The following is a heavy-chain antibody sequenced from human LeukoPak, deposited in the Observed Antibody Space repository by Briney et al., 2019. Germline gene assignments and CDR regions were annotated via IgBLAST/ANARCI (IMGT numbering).Heavy chain of an antibody. CDR1: GFTFSSYW. Sequence: GGSLRLSCAASGFTFSSYWMHWVRQAPGKGLVWVSRINSDGSSTSYADSVKGRFTIYRDNAKNTLYLQMNSLRAEDTAVYYCAGDRKHCSGGSCYSSPFWGQGTTVTVSS. J-gene: IGHJ6*02. CDR3: AGDRKHCSGGSCYSSPF. V-gene: IGHV3-74*01. D-gene: IGHD2-15*01. CDR2: INSDGSST.